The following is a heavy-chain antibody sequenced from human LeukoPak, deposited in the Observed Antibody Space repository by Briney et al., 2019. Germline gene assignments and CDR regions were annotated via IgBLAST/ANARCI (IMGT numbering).Heavy chain of an antibody. J-gene: IGHJ6*03. V-gene: IGHV1-69*06. Sequence: ASVKVSCKASGYTFTSYGISWVRQAPGQGLEWMGGIIPIFGTANYAQKFQGRVTITADKSTSTAYMELSSLRSEDTAVYYCARGVLVDYYYYYMDVWGKGTTVTVSS. CDR1: GYTFTSYG. D-gene: IGHD4/OR15-4a*01. CDR3: ARGVLVDYYYYYMDV. CDR2: IIPIFGTA.